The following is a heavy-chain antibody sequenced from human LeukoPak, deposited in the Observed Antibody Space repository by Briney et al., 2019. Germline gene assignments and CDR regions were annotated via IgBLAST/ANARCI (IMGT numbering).Heavy chain of an antibody. D-gene: IGHD3-22*01. CDR2: INPNSGGT. CDR1: GYTFTGYY. CDR3: ARDLYYYDSSGYYEESDY. J-gene: IGHJ4*02. Sequence: GASVKVSCKASGYTFTGYYMHWVRQAPGQGLEWMRWINPNSGGTNYAQKFQGRVTMTRDTSISTAYMELSRLRSDDTAVYYCARDLYYYDSSGYYEESDYWGQGTLVTVSS. V-gene: IGHV1-2*02.